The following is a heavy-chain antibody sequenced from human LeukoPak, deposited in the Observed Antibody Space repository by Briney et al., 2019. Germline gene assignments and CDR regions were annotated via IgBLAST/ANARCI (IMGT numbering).Heavy chain of an antibody. Sequence: GGSLRLSCAASGFTFSTSWMHWVRQAPGKGLVWVARTNSDERSTNYAVAVKGRFTISRDNAKNTLYLQMNSLRAEDTAVYYCARGVFGAYGLDAWGQGTTVTVSS. CDR3: ARGVFGAYGLDA. CDR2: TNSDERST. D-gene: IGHD3-16*02. CDR1: GFTFSTSW. V-gene: IGHV3-74*01. J-gene: IGHJ6*02.